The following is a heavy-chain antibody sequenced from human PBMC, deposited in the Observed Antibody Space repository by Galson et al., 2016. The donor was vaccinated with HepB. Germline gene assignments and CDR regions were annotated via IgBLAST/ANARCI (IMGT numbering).Heavy chain of an antibody. V-gene: IGHV3-30*04. CDR3: ARVGDDNNTWIQLWSNYYYYGMDV. CDR1: GFTFRSYS. D-gene: IGHD5-18*01. CDR2: ISHDGKNH. Sequence: SLRLSCAASGFTFRSYSMHWVRRAPGKGLEWVSFISHDGKNHYYADSVKGRFTISRDNSKNTLYLQMNSLRAEDTAVYYCARVGDDNNTWIQLWSNYYYYGMDVWGQGTTVTVSS. J-gene: IGHJ6*02.